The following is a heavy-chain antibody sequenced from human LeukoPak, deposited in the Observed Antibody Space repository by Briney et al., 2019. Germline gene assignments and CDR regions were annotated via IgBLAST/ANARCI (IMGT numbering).Heavy chain of an antibody. Sequence: SETLSLTCTVSGGSISSHYWSWIRQPPGKGLEWIGYIYNSGSTNYNPSLKSRVTISLDTSKNQFSLNLSSVTAAGTAVYYCARRFCSGGICYSGQGWFDPWGQGTLVTVSS. CDR3: ARRFCSGGICYSGQGWFDP. CDR1: GGSISSHY. D-gene: IGHD2-15*01. J-gene: IGHJ5*01. CDR2: IYNSGST. V-gene: IGHV4-59*08.